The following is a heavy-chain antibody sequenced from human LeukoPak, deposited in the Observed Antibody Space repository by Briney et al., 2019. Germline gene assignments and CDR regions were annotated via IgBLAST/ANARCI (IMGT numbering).Heavy chain of an antibody. J-gene: IGHJ6*02. CDR3: ARRLAVAGRGYYGMDV. D-gene: IGHD6-19*01. V-gene: IGHV5-51*01. Sequence: GESLKISCKGSGYSFTSYWIGWVRQLPGKGLEWMGNIYPGDSDTRYSPPFQGQVTISADKSISTAYLQWSSLKASDTAMYYCARRLAVAGRGYYGMDVWGQGTTVTVSS. CDR2: IYPGDSDT. CDR1: GYSFTSYW.